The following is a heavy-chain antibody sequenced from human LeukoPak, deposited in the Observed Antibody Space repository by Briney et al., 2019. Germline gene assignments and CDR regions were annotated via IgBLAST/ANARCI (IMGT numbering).Heavy chain of an antibody. CDR2: ISNDGSNK. J-gene: IGHJ4*02. D-gene: IGHD2-15*01. CDR1: GFHFSTYG. V-gene: IGHV3-30*18. Sequence: QPGMSLRLSCAASGFHFSTYGMHWVRQAPGKGLEWVAAISNDGSNKFYTDSVKGRFTISRDNPKTTMNLQMNSLRAEDTAVYYCAKGGGSIGRSYYFDYWGQGTLVTVSS. CDR3: AKGGGSIGRSYYFDY.